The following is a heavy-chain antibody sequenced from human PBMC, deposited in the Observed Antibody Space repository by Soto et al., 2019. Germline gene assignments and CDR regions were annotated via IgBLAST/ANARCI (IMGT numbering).Heavy chain of an antibody. D-gene: IGHD6-6*01. V-gene: IGHV3-30-3*01. CDR1: GFTFSSYA. J-gene: IGHJ4*02. Sequence: GGSLRLSCATSGFTFSSYALHWVRQAPGKGLEWVALISYDGINKYYADSVKGRFTISGDNSKNTMYLQMNSLRAEDTAVYYCAREYSSSSVPRPFDYWGQGTLVTVSS. CDR2: ISYDGINK. CDR3: AREYSSSSVPRPFDY.